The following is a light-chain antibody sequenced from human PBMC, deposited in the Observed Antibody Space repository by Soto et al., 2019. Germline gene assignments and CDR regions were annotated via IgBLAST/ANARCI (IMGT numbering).Light chain of an antibody. CDR2: KAS. CDR1: QSISSW. Sequence: IQMTQNHSSLSASVRDRVTITCRASQSISSWLAWYQQKPGKAPKLLIYKASTLKSGVPSRFSGSGSGTEITLTISSLQPDDFATYYCQHYNSYSEAFGQGTKVDI. V-gene: IGKV1-5*03. J-gene: IGKJ1*01. CDR3: QHYNSYSEA.